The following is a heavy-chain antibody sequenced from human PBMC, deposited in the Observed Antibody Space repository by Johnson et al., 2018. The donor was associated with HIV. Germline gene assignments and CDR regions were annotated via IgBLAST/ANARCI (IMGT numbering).Heavy chain of an antibody. CDR2: SSSDESNK. CDR1: GFTFSSFA. V-gene: IGHV3-30*04. J-gene: IGHJ3*02. CDR3: AREGSDASRGTFDI. D-gene: IGHD3-10*01. Sequence: QVQLVESGGGVVQPGRSLRLSCAASGFTFSSFAMHWVRQGPGKGLEWVAVSSSDESNKYYLDSVKGRFSISRDNSRKTLYLQMSSLRAEDTAMYFCAREGSDASRGTFDIWGEGTMVTVSS.